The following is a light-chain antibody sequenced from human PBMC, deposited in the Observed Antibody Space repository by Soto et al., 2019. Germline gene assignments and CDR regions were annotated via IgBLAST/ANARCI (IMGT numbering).Light chain of an antibody. J-gene: IGLJ1*01. CDR3: KSYAGSKTYV. CDR1: KNDIGVYDF. V-gene: IGLV2-8*01. Sequence: QSALTQPPSASGSPGQSVTISCTGTKNDIGVYDFVSWYQHHPGKAPRLIIYEVVQRPSGVPDRFSGSKSGNTASLTVSGLQAGDEGDYFCKSYAGSKTYVFGSGTKLTVL. CDR2: EVV.